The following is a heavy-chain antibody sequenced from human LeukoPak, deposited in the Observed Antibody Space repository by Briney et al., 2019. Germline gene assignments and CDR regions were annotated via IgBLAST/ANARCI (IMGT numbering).Heavy chain of an antibody. V-gene: IGHV1-2*02. CDR1: GYIFTGYY. Sequence: VASVKVSCKASGYIFTGYYLFWVRQAPGQGLEWMGWISPNGGATRYAQKFQGRVTLTCDTSIRTTYMELSSLTSDDTAVYYCARDERYSDADHHYPDLGYWGQGTLVTVSS. CDR2: ISPNGGAT. CDR3: ARDERYSDADHHYPDLGY. J-gene: IGHJ4*02. D-gene: IGHD3-16*01.